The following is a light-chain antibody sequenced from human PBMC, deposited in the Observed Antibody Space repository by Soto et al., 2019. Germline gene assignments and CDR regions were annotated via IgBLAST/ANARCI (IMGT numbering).Light chain of an antibody. CDR1: QSVSFY. CDR3: QQRRHWSWT. Sequence: EVVLTQSPATLSLSPGETATLSCRASQSVSFYLGWYQQKPGQALRLLVYDVSNRATGVPARFSGSGSVTDFNLPHRDLGPEDFAVSHSQQRRHWSWTFGQVNNLALK. CDR2: DVS. J-gene: IGKJ1*01. V-gene: IGKV3-11*01.